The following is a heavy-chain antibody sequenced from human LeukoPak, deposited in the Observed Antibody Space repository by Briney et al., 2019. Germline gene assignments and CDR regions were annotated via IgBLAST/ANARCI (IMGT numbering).Heavy chain of an antibody. CDR1: GYGFTTYW. V-gene: IGHV5-51*01. Sequence: GESLKISCKASGYGFTTYWIAWVRQMPGKGLEWMGIIYPDDSDTRYSPSFQGHVSISADKSLNTAYLQWSSLKASDTAMYYCARRGARQFQIDYWGQGTLVTVSS. J-gene: IGHJ4*02. CDR3: ARRGARQFQIDY. CDR2: IYPDDSDT. D-gene: IGHD5-24*01.